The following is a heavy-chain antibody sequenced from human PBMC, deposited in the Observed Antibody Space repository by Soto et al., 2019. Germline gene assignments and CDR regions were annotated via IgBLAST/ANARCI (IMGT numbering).Heavy chain of an antibody. CDR3: AKWGRGFDL. D-gene: IGHD3-10*01. CDR1: GFTLSSYG. CDR2: ISYDGSYK. Sequence: QVQLVESGGGVVQPGRSLRLACAASGFTLSSYGMHWVRQAPGKGLEWVAVISYDGSYKYYADSVKGRFTISRDNSKNTLYLQMNSLRAEDTAVYYCAKWGRGFDLWGRGTLVTVSS. J-gene: IGHJ2*01. V-gene: IGHV3-30*18.